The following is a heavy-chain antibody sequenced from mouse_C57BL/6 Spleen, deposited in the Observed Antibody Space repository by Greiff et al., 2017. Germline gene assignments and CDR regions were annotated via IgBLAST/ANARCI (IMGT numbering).Heavy chain of an antibody. J-gene: IGHJ2*01. D-gene: IGHD3-3*01. CDR2: SRNKANDYTT. CDR3: ARVRAGYFDY. Sequence: EVKLMESGGGLVQSGRSLRLSCATSGFTFSDFYMEWVRQAPGKGLEWIAASRNKANDYTTEYSASVKGRFIVSRDTSQSILYLQMNALRAEDTAIYYCARVRAGYFDYWGQGTTLTVSS. V-gene: IGHV7-1*01. CDR1: GFTFSDFY.